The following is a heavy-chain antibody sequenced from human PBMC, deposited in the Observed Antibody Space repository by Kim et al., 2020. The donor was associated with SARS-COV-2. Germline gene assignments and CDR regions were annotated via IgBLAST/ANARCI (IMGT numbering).Heavy chain of an antibody. J-gene: IGHJ2*01. CDR2: IYYSGST. V-gene: IGHV4-39*01. Sequence: SETLSLTCSVSGGSISSSDYYWGWIRQPPGKGLEWIATIYYSGSTYYNPSLKGRVTISVDTSKKQFSLRLSSVTAADASVYYCVRHLRNWYFDLWGRGT. CDR3: VRHLRNWYFDL. CDR1: GGSISSSDYY.